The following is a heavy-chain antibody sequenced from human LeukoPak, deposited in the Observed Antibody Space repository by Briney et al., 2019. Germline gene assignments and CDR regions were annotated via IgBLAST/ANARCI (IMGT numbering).Heavy chain of an antibody. D-gene: IGHD4-11*01. CDR1: GGSMSNYY. CDR3: XXXXXXXPDNSXYXGGFYYMDV. V-gene: IGHV4-59*08. J-gene: IGHJ6*03. CDR2: ISYTGST. Sequence: SETLSLTCSVSGGSMSNYYWGWIRQPPGKGLEWIGYISYTGSTSYNPSLKSRVNIFLLTPMNQISLEVSSLIAADTAVYYCXXXXXXXPDNSXYXGGFYYMDVXGKGTTVTVSS.